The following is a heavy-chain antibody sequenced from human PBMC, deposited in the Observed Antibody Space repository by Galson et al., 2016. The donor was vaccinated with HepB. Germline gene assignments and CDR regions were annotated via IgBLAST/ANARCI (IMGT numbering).Heavy chain of an antibody. Sequence: ETLSLTCAVYGESFRDYAWNWIRQPPGKGPEWIGEVSHSGKTDYSPSLKSRVTISVDTSKAQFSLKLSPVTAADTAVYYCARGRPPIRSSTWNLTFNRLGYGGQGILVTVSS. CDR3: ARGRPPIRSSTWNLTFNRLGY. V-gene: IGHV4-34*01. J-gene: IGHJ4*02. D-gene: IGHD6-13*01. CDR2: VSHSGKT. CDR1: GESFRDYA.